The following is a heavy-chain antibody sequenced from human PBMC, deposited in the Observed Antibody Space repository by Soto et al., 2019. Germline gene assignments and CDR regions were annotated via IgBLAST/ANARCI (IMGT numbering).Heavy chain of an antibody. CDR3: ARGGDGTYYYGMDV. CDR2: IYYSGST. J-gene: IGHJ6*02. CDR1: GGSVSSGSHY. V-gene: IGHV4-61*01. Sequence: SETLSLTCTVSGGSVSSGSHYWSWIRQPPGKGLEWIGYIYYSGSTNYNPSLKSRVTISVDTSKNQFSLKLSSVTAADTAVYYCARGGDGTYYYGMDVWGQGTTVTVSS. D-gene: IGHD1-26*01.